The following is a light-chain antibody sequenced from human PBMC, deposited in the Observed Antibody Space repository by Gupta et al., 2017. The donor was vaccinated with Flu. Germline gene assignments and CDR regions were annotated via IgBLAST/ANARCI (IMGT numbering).Light chain of an antibody. V-gene: IGLV7-43*01. Sequence: QTVVPQEPSLPVSPGGTVTLTCACSTAAVTSGPYPHWLRQKPGHARGALIYNTNNTATSTPARFSGSALGGKAALALAGVQTEDDDDYYCLTDGGGAWVFGGGTKLTVL. CDR3: LTDGGGAWV. CDR2: NTN. J-gene: IGLJ3*02. CDR1: TAAVTSGPY.